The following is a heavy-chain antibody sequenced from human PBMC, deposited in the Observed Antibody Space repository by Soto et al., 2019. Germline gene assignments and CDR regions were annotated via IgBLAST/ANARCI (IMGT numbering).Heavy chain of an antibody. CDR1: GFTVSSNY. V-gene: IGHV3-53*01. Sequence: EVQLVESGGGLIQPGGSLRLSCAASGFTVSSNYMSWVRQGPGKGLEWVSVIYSGGSTYYADSVKGRFTISRDNSKNTLYLQMNSLRAEDTAVYYCARDGVRGVIPYGMDVWGQGTTVTVSS. J-gene: IGHJ6*02. D-gene: IGHD3-10*01. CDR3: ARDGVRGVIPYGMDV. CDR2: IYSGGST.